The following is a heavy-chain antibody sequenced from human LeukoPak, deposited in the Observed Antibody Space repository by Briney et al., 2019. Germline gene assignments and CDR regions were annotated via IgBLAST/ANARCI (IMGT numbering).Heavy chain of an antibody. CDR3: ARDLPYYYDSSGYFDY. J-gene: IGHJ4*02. Sequence: ASVKVSCKASGYTFTSYDINWVRQATGQGLEWMGWMNPNSGNTGYAQKFQGRVTITRNTSISTAYMELSSLRSDDTAVYYCARDLPYYYDSSGYFDYWGQGTLVTVSS. D-gene: IGHD3-22*01. V-gene: IGHV1-8*03. CDR2: MNPNSGNT. CDR1: GYTFTSYD.